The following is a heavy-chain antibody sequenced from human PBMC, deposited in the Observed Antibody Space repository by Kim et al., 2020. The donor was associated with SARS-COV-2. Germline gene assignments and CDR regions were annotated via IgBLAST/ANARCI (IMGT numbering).Heavy chain of an antibody. CDR3: ARHGGVYFDF. D-gene: IGHD4-17*01. Sequence: GSTQYSPSLESRVTISIDTSKNQFSPNLHSVTAADTALYYCARHGGVYFDFWGQGNLVTVSS. CDR2: GST. J-gene: IGHJ4*02. V-gene: IGHV4-34*01.